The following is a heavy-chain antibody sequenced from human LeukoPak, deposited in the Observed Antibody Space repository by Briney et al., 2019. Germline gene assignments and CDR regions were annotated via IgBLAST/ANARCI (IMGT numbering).Heavy chain of an antibody. J-gene: IGHJ6*04. V-gene: IGHV4-59*01. CDR3: AREAMGITMVRGEMDV. CDR1: GGSISSYY. Sequence: PSETLSLTCTVSGGSISSYYWSWLRQPPGKGLEWIGYIYYSGSTNYNPSLKSRVTISVDTSKNQFSLKLSSVTAADTAVYYCAREAMGITMVRGEMDVWGKGTTVTVSS. D-gene: IGHD3-10*01. CDR2: IYYSGST.